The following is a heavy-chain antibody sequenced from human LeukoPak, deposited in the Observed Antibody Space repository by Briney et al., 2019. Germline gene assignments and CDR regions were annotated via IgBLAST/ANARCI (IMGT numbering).Heavy chain of an antibody. CDR2: ISGSGVMT. CDR3: AKDRSIGTYYTFDH. CDR1: GFTFSDYA. V-gene: IGHV3-23*01. D-gene: IGHD1-26*01. Sequence: GGSLRLSCAASGFTFSDYAMTWVRQAPGKGLEWVATISGSGVMTYYVDSVKGRFTVSGDTSKNTIYLQMHSLTAADTAVYYCAKDRSIGTYYTFDHWGQGTLVTVSS. J-gene: IGHJ4*02.